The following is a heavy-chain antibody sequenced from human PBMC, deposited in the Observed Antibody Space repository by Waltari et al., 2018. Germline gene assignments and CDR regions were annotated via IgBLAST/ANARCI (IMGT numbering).Heavy chain of an antibody. CDR2: IKQDGSEK. CDR3: ATSGWYCFDY. Sequence: EVQLVESGGGLVQPGGSLRLSCAASGFTLSSFWMNWVRQTPGKGLEWVAGIKQDGSEKYYADSVKGRFTISRDNAKNSLYLQMNSLRAEDTAVYHCATSGWYCFDYWGQGTLVTVSS. V-gene: IGHV3-7*01. CDR1: GFTLSSFW. J-gene: IGHJ4*02. D-gene: IGHD6-19*01.